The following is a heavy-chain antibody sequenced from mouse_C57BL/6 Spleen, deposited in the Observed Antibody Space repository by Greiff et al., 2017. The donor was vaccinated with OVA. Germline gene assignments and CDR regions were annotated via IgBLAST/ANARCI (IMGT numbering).Heavy chain of an antibody. J-gene: IGHJ4*01. V-gene: IGHV5-4*03. CDR1: GFTFSSYA. Sequence: EVMLVESGGGLVKPGGSLKLSCAASGFTFSSYAMSWVRQTPEKRLEWVATISDGGSYTYYPDNVKGRFTISRDNDKNNLYLQMSHLKSEDTAMYYCARRGERGYAMDYWGQGTSVTVSS. CDR2: ISDGGSYT. CDR3: ARRGERGYAMDY.